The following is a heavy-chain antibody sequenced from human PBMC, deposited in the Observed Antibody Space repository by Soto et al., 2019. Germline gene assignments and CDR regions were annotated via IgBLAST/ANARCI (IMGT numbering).Heavy chain of an antibody. CDR1: GVSISSYY. CDR2: IYYSGST. D-gene: IGHD3-10*01. CDR3: ARVGELYHYYGMDV. V-gene: IGHV4-59*01. Sequence: SETLSLTCTVSGVSISSYYWSWIRQPPGKGLEWIGYIYYSGSTNYNPSLKSRVTISVDTSKNQFSLKLSSVTAADTAVYYCARVGELYHYYGMDVWGQGTTVTVSS. J-gene: IGHJ6*02.